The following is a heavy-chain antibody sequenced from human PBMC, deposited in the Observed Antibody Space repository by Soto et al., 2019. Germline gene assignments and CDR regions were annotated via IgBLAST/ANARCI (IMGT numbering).Heavy chain of an antibody. D-gene: IGHD3-22*01. Sequence: QVQLQESGPGLVKPSQTLSLTCTVSGGSISSGDYYWSWIRQPPGKGLEWIGYIYYSGSTYYNPSLKSRVTKSVDTSKNQFSLKLSSVTAADTAVYYCARGGQRNYYDSSGYYDYWGQGTLVTVSS. V-gene: IGHV4-30-4*01. CDR1: GGSISSGDYY. CDR3: ARGGQRNYYDSSGYYDY. CDR2: IYYSGST. J-gene: IGHJ4*02.